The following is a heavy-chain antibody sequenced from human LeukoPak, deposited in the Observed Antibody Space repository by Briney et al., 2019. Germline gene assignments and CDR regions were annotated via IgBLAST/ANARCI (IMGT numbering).Heavy chain of an antibody. CDR2: ISISSSYI. Sequence: GGSLRLSCAASGFTFSRYSMNWVRQAPAKGLELVSSISISSSYIYYAGSVKGRFTMSRDNAKNSLYLQVNSLRAEDTAVYYCARAHHRRVYDYVWGSYPYWGQGTLVTVSS. CDR1: GFTFSRYS. J-gene: IGHJ4*02. CDR3: ARAHHRRVYDYVWGSYPY. V-gene: IGHV3-21*01. D-gene: IGHD3-16*02.